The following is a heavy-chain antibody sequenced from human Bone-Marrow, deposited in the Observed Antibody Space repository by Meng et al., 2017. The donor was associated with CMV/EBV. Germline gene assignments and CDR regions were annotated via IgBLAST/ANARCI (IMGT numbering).Heavy chain of an antibody. V-gene: IGHV1-2*02. D-gene: IGHD1-26*01. Sequence: ASVKVSCKASGYTFTGYYMHWVRQAPGQGLEWMGWINPNSGGTNYAQKFQGRVTMTRDTSISTAYMELSRLRSDDTAVYYCARSGKWERPHFDDWGQGILVTVSS. J-gene: IGHJ4*02. CDR1: GYTFTGYY. CDR2: INPNSGGT. CDR3: ARSGKWERPHFDD.